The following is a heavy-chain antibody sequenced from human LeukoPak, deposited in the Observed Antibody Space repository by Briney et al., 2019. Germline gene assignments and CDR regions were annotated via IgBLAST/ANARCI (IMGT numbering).Heavy chain of an antibody. J-gene: IGHJ4*02. V-gene: IGHV3-74*01. Sequence: GGPLGLSWPAPELTSSGNWMHWVGQVQGKGLVWVSRINTDGSSTSYADSVKGRFTISRDNAKNTLYLQMNSLRAEDTAVYYCARGRYSYGLGYWGQGTLVTVSS. D-gene: IGHD5-18*01. CDR2: INTDGSST. CDR3: ARGRYSYGLGY. CDR1: ELTSSGNW.